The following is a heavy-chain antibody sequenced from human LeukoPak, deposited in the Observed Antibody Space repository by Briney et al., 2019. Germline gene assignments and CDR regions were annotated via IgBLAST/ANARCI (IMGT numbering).Heavy chain of an antibody. CDR3: ARSCDSSGYYVFDL. CDR1: GYSISSGYY. Sequence: SETLPLTCTVSGYSISSGYYWGWIRLPPGKGLEWIGSFFHSGSTYYNPSLKSRVTISVDTSKSQFSLELTSVTAADTAVYYCARSCDSSGYYVFDLWGRGTLVTVSS. D-gene: IGHD3-22*01. V-gene: IGHV4-38-2*02. J-gene: IGHJ2*01. CDR2: FFHSGST.